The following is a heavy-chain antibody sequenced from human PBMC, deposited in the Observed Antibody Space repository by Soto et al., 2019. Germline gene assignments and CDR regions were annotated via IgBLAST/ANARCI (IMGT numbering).Heavy chain of an antibody. CDR2: MNPNSGNT. J-gene: IGHJ4*02. CDR3: ARGDYDILTGSCDY. Sequence: ASVKVSCKAAGYTFTTHDISWVRQATGQGLEWMGWMNPNSGNTGYAQKFQGRVTMTRNTSISTAYMELSSLRSEDTAVYYCARGDYDILTGSCDYWGQGTRVTVSS. CDR1: GYTFTTHD. D-gene: IGHD3-9*01. V-gene: IGHV1-8*01.